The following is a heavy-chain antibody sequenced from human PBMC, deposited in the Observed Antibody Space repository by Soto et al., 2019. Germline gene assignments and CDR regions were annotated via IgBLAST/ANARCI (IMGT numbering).Heavy chain of an antibody. CDR1: DASFTSNDW. CDR3: ASRDPGTSVDY. CDR2: IYRTGST. V-gene: IGHV4-4*02. Sequence: QVQLQESGPGLVKPSGTLSLTCAVSDASFTSNDWWTWVRQPPGRGLEWIGEIYRTGSTNYNPSLKSRVTISLDKSENQFSLKVTSLTAADTAVYYCASRDPGTSVDYWGQGTLVTVSS. J-gene: IGHJ4*02. D-gene: IGHD1-7*01.